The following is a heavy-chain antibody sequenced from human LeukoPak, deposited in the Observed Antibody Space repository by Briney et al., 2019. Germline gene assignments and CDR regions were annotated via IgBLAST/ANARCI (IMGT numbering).Heavy chain of an antibody. V-gene: IGHV3-7*04. CDR2: IKEDGSEK. D-gene: IGHD5-18*01. J-gene: IGHJ4*02. CDR3: ARGQLAFDS. CDR1: GFTFSSYW. Sequence: PGGSLRLSCAASGFTFSSYWMTWVRQPPGKGLEWVANIKEDGSEKYYVAFVKGRFTISRDNAKISLYLQMNSLRAEDTAVYYCARGQLAFDSWGQGTLVTVSS.